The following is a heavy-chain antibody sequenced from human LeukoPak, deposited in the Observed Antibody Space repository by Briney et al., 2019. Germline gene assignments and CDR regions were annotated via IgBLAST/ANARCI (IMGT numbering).Heavy chain of an antibody. D-gene: IGHD2-15*01. V-gene: IGHV3-23*01. CDR1: GFTFNNYA. J-gene: IGHJ4*02. Sequence: GGSLRLSCAASGFTFNNYALNWVRQAPGKGLEWVSIISDSGDSTYYADSVKGRFTISRDNSKNTLYLQMNSLRAEDTAVYYCAKDGSLTRFDYWGQGILATVSS. CDR3: AKDGSLTRFDY. CDR2: ISDSGDST.